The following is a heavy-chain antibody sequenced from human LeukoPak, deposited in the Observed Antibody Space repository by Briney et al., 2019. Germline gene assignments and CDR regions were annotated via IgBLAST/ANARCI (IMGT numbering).Heavy chain of an antibody. CDR3: AKESSDSSGYYYIFDY. CDR1: GFTFSSYA. J-gene: IGHJ4*02. V-gene: IGHV3-30-3*01. CDR2: ISYDGSNK. Sequence: PGGSLRLSCAASGFTFSSYAMHWVRQAPGKGLEWVAVISYDGSNKYYADSVKGRFTISRDNSKNTLYLQMNSLRAEDTAVYYCAKESSDSSGYYYIFDYWGQGTLVTVSS. D-gene: IGHD3-22*01.